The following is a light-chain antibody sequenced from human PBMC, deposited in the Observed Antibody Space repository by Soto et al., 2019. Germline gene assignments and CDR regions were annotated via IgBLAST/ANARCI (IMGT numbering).Light chain of an antibody. J-gene: IGLJ1*01. CDR3: QSYDSSLSGYV. CDR1: SSKIGAGYD. CDR2: GNS. Sequence: VLAQPPSVSGAPGQRVTISCPGSSSKIGAGYDVHWYQQLPGTAPKLLIYGNSNRPSGVPDRFSGSKSGTSASLAITGLQAEDESDYYCQSYDSSLSGYVFGTGTNVNVL. V-gene: IGLV1-40*01.